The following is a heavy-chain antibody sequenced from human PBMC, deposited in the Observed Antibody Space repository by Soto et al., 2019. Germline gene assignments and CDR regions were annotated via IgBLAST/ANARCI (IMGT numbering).Heavy chain of an antibody. CDR1: GYTFTSYV. CDR3: ARDPPYSSGWYAGFDP. CDR2: ISAYNGNT. J-gene: IGHJ5*02. V-gene: IGHV1-18*01. D-gene: IGHD6-19*01. Sequence: SVKVSCKASGYTFTSYVISWVRQAPGQGLEWMGWISAYNGNTNYAQKLQGRVTMTTDTSTSTAYMELRSLRSDDTAVYYCARDPPYSSGWYAGFDPWGQGTLVTVSS.